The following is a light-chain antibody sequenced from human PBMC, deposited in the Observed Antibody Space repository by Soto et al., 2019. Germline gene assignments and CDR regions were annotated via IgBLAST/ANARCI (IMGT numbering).Light chain of an antibody. Sequence: QSALTQPPSASGSPGQSVTIYCTGTSSDVGGYNYVSWYQQHPGKAPKLMIYEVSKRPSGVPDRFSGSKSGNTASLTVSGLQAEDEADYYCSSYAGSNNFVLGTGTKLTVL. V-gene: IGLV2-8*01. CDR3: SSYAGSNNFV. CDR1: SSDVGGYNY. CDR2: EVS. J-gene: IGLJ1*01.